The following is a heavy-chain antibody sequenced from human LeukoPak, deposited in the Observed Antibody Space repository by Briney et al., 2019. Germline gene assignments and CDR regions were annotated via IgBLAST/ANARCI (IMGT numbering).Heavy chain of an antibody. Sequence: SETLSLTCTVSGGSISSYYWSWIRQPPGKGLEWIGYIYYSGSTNYNPSLKSRLTTSVDTSKNQFSLKLSSVTAADTAVYYCARTGICYYMDVWGKGTTVTVSS. CDR1: GGSISSYY. J-gene: IGHJ6*03. CDR3: ARTGICYYMDV. CDR2: IYYSGST. V-gene: IGHV4-59*01.